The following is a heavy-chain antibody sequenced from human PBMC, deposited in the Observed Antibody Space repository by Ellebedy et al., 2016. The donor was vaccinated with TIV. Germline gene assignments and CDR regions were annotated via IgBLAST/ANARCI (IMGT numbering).Heavy chain of an antibody. CDR3: AGSGRLYYYYGMDV. J-gene: IGHJ6*02. CDR2: INHSGST. CDR1: GGSFSGYY. V-gene: IGHV4-34*01. Sequence: GSLRLSXAVYGGSFSGYYWSWIRQPPGKGLEWIGEINHSGSTNYNPSLKSRVTISVDTSKNQFSLKLSSVTAADTAVYYCAGSGRLYYYYGMDVWGQGTTVTVSS. D-gene: IGHD3-3*01.